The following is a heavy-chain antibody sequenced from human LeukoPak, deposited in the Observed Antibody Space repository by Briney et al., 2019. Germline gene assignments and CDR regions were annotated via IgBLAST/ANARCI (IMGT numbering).Heavy chain of an antibody. CDR2: ISYNGFT. Sequence: SETLSLTCTVSGGSISSYYWSWIRQPPEKGLEWIGYISYNGFTNYNPSLKSRVTMSVDTSKNQFSLKLSSVTAADTALYYCVRDAHGGNSQFEYWGQGTLVTVSS. CDR1: GGSISSYY. J-gene: IGHJ4*02. V-gene: IGHV4-59*01. CDR3: VRDAHGGNSQFEY. D-gene: IGHD4-23*01.